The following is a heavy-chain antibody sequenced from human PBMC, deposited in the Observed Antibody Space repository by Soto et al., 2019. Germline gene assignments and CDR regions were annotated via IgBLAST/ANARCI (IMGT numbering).Heavy chain of an antibody. V-gene: IGHV3-33*01. J-gene: IGHJ6*02. Sequence: VGSLRLSCAASGFTFSSYGMHWVRQAPGKGLEWVAVIWYDGSNKYYADSVKGRFTIPRDNSKNTLYLQMNSLRAEDTAVYYCARDWVPYYDFWSGYYYYGMDVWGQGTTVTVSS. CDR2: IWYDGSNK. D-gene: IGHD3-3*01. CDR3: ARDWVPYYDFWSGYYYYGMDV. CDR1: GFTFSSYG.